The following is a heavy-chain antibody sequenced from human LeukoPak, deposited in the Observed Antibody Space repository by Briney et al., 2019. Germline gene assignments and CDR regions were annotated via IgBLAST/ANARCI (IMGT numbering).Heavy chain of an antibody. Sequence: SVKVSCKASGGTFSSYAISWVRQAPGQGLEWMGGIIPIFGTANYAQKFQGRVTITADESTSTAYMELSSLRSEDTAVYYCAREGGASYGHSYYFDYWGQGTLVTVSS. CDR1: GGTFSSYA. V-gene: IGHV1-69*13. CDR2: IIPIFGTA. J-gene: IGHJ4*02. CDR3: AREGGASYGHSYYFDY. D-gene: IGHD5-18*01.